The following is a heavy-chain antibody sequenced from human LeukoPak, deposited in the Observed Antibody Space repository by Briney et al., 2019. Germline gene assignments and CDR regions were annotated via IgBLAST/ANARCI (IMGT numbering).Heavy chain of an antibody. V-gene: IGHV4-39*01. CDR1: GGSISSSSYY. D-gene: IGHD3-3*01. CDR2: IYYSGST. Sequence: SETLSLTCTVSGGSISSSSYYWGWIRQPPGKGLEWIGSIYYSGSTYYNPSLKSRVTISVDTSKNQFSLKLCSVTAADTAVYYCARHFLYDFWSGYPEVFDYWGQGTLVTVSS. CDR3: ARHFLYDFWSGYPEVFDY. J-gene: IGHJ4*02.